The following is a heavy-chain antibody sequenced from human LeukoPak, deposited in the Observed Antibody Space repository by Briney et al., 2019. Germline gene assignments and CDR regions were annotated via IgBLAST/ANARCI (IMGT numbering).Heavy chain of an antibody. CDR2: ISSGVGII. Sequence: GGSRRLSCAASAFTFSNFGMNCVRQAPGKVREWVSIISSGVGIIYHADSVKGRFTISRDNSKNTLYLQMNSLRAEDTAVYYCAKGYYYDFDYWGQGTLVTVSS. CDR3: AKGYYYDFDY. CDR1: AFTFSNFG. V-gene: IGHV3-23*01. J-gene: IGHJ4*02. D-gene: IGHD3-10*01.